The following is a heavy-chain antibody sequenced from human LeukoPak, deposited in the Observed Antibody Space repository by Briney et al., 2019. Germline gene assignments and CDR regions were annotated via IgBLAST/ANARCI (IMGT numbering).Heavy chain of an antibody. CDR2: IYYSGST. CDR1: GGSISSGGYY. V-gene: IGHV4-31*03. J-gene: IGHJ1*01. D-gene: IGHD3-22*01. CDR3: ARAPSSGYLADASAEYFQH. Sequence: PSETLSLTCTVSGGSISSGGYYWSWIRQHPGKGLEWIRYIYYSGSTYYNPSLKSRVTISVDTSKNQFSLKLSSVTAADTAVYYCARAPSSGYLADASAEYFQHWGQGTLVTVSS.